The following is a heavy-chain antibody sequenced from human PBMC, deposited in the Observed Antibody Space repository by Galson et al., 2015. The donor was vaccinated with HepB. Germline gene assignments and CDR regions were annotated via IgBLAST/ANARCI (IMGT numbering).Heavy chain of an antibody. V-gene: IGHV3-66*04. CDR2: IFFNGNT. CDR1: GFTIRNNY. J-gene: IGHJ3*02. D-gene: IGHD4-17*01. CDR3: ATPDPTGGDAFDI. Sequence: SLRLSCAASGFTIRNNYMTWVRQAPGKGLEWVSLIFFNGNTYYPDSVKGRFSISRDNSKNTLYLQLSSLRVEDTAIYFCATPDPTGGDAFDIWGQGTMVTVSS.